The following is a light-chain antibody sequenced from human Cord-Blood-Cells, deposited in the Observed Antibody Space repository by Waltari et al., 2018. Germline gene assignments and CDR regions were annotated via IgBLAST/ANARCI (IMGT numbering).Light chain of an antibody. V-gene: IGKV1-16*02. CDR2: AAS. J-gene: IGKJ1*01. CDR1: QGISNN. Sequence: DIQMTQHLYSLSAAVGDRVTISCRAIQGISNNLAWFQQKPGKAPKSQNYAASSLQSGVSSEFSGSGSRTDSSAASSSRQPEDIATYDGQQDDSYPRAFGQGTKVEVK. CDR3: QQDDSYPRA.